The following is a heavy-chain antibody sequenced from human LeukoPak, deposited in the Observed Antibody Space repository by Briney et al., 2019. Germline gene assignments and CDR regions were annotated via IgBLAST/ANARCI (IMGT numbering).Heavy chain of an antibody. D-gene: IGHD2-8*01. CDR1: GFTFSSYG. CDR3: ARGVLFFDY. CDR2: IWYDGSNK. J-gene: IGHJ4*02. V-gene: IGHV3-33*01. Sequence: PGGSLRLSCAASGFTFSSYGMHWVRLAPGKGLEWVAVIWYDGSNKYYADSVKGRFTISRDNSKNTLYLQMNSLRAEDTAVYYCARGVLFFDYWGQGTLVTVSS.